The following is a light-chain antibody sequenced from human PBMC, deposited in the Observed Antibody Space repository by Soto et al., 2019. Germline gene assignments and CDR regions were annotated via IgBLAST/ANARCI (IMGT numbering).Light chain of an antibody. J-gene: IGKJ2*03. CDR3: LQYNYWRPYS. V-gene: IGKV3-15*01. CDR2: DTY. Sequence: VMTPSPAPLSLSPGGRATPSCTASQSVGNSLAWYQLKPGQPPRLLIFDTYSGATGTPARFRGSGSGTDFTLAISSLQSEDFAVYICLQYNYWRPYSFGQGTKVDI. CDR1: QSVGNS.